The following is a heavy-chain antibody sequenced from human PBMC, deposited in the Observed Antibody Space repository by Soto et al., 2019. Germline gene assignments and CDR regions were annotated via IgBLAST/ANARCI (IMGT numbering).Heavy chain of an antibody. CDR1: GGSISCGGYY. Sequence: KTSETLSLTCTVSGGSISCGGYYWSWMRQHPGKGLELIGYIYYSGSTYYNPSLKSRVTISVDTSKNQFSLKLSSVTAADTAVYYRARVRGLGELFRKKYYFDYRGQGTLVTVSS. CDR3: ARVRGLGELFRKKYYFDY. D-gene: IGHD3-10*01. V-gene: IGHV4-31*03. CDR2: IYYSGST. J-gene: IGHJ4*02.